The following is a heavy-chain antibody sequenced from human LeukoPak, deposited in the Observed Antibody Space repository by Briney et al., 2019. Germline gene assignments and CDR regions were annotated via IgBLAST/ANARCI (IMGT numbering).Heavy chain of an antibody. Sequence: PRGGLRLSCAASGVTFYDYGVSWGRHTPGKGRGWVSGINWNGGSTGYADSVKGPITISRDNAKNSLYLQMNSLRAEDTALYYCARGAFGDYFDYWGQGTLVTVSS. CDR2: INWNGGST. D-gene: IGHD3-10*01. J-gene: IGHJ4*02. CDR3: ARGAFGDYFDY. CDR1: GVTFYDYG. V-gene: IGHV3-20*04.